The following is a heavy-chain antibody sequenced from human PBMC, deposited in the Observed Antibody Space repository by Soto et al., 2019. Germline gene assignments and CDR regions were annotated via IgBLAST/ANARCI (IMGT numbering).Heavy chain of an antibody. D-gene: IGHD2-15*01. Sequence: EVQLVESGGGLVQPGGSLRLSCAASGFTVSSKYMSWVRQAPGRGLEWVSLIYSGGSTSYADSVKGRFTISRDNSKNTLYHQMNSLGDEETAVYYAASGGLNCSGCSCFGVPMEVWGKGTTVTVSS. J-gene: IGHJ6*03. CDR2: IYSGGST. V-gene: IGHV3-66*01. CDR1: GFTVSSKY. CDR3: ASGGLNCSGCSCFGVPMEV.